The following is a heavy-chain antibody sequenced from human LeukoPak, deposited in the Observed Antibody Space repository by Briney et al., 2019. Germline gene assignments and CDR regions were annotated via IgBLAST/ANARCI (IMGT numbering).Heavy chain of an antibody. J-gene: IGHJ4*02. CDR2: IYYSGST. V-gene: IGHV4-39*01. CDR1: GGSISSSSYY. Sequence: SETLSLTCTVSGGSISSSSYYWGWIRQPPGKGPEWIGSIYYSGSTYYNPSLKSRVTISVDTSKNQFSLKLSSVTAADTAVYYCARGDTMIVVVTYDYWGQGTLVTVSS. D-gene: IGHD3-22*01. CDR3: ARGDTMIVVVTYDY.